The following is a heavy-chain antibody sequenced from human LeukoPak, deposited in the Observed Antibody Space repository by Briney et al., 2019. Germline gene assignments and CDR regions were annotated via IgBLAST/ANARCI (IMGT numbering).Heavy chain of an antibody. V-gene: IGHV1-2*02. CDR2: INPSSGGT. CDR3: ARLTYYDFWSGYNYAFDI. Sequence: ASVKVSCKASGYIFTSYFMNWVRQAPGQGLEWMGWINPSSGGTNYAQKFQGRVTMTRDTSISTAYMELSRLRSDDTAVYYCARLTYYDFWSGYNYAFDIWGQGTMVTVSS. CDR1: GYIFTSYF. J-gene: IGHJ3*02. D-gene: IGHD3-3*01.